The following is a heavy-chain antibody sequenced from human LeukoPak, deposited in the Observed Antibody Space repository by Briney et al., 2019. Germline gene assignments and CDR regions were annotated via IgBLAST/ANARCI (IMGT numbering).Heavy chain of an antibody. J-gene: IGHJ4*02. Sequence: SETLSLTCAVYGGSFSGYYWSWIRQPPGKGLEWIGEINHSGSTNYNPSLKSRVTISVDTSKNQFSLKLSSVTAADTAVYYCARVRARRYYYDSSGWFDYWGQGTLVTVSS. CDR1: GGSFSGYY. CDR3: ARVRARRYYYDSSGWFDY. CDR2: INHSGST. D-gene: IGHD3-22*01. V-gene: IGHV4-34*01.